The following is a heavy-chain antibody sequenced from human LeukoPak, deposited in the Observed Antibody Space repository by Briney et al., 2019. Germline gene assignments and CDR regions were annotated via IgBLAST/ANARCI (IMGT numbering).Heavy chain of an antibody. CDR2: ISSSSNYR. CDR1: GFTFDDYG. CDR3: ARDATWGFDY. V-gene: IGHV3-21*01. J-gene: IGHJ4*02. D-gene: IGHD2-15*01. Sequence: GGSLRLSCAASGFTFDDYGMSWVRQAPGKGLEWVSFISSSSNYRYYADSVKGRFTISRDNAKNSLYLQMASLRAEDTAVYYCARDATWGFDYWGQGTLVTVSS.